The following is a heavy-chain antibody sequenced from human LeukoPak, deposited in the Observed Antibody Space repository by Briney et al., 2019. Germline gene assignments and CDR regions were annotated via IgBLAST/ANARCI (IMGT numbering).Heavy chain of an antibody. V-gene: IGHV1-69*04. CDR3: ARDPRQYYDITQIREPYYYYGMDV. D-gene: IGHD3-9*01. Sequence: SVKVSCKASGGTFSSYAISWVRQAPGQGLEWVGRIIPILGIANYAQKFQGRVTITADKSTSTAYMELSSLRSEDTAVYYCARDPRQYYDITQIREPYYYYGMDVWGQGTTVTVSS. CDR1: GGTFSSYA. J-gene: IGHJ6*02. CDR2: IIPILGIA.